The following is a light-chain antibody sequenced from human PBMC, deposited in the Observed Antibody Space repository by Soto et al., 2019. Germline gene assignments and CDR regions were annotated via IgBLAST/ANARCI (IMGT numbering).Light chain of an antibody. CDR1: SGHSSYA. CDR2: LNSDGSH. Sequence: QLVLTQSPSASASLGASVKLTCTLSSGHSSYAIAWHQQQPEKGPRYLMKLNSDGSHTKGDGIPDRFSGSSSGAERYLTISSLHSEDEAEYYCQSWGTGNVVFGGGTKLTVL. V-gene: IGLV4-69*01. J-gene: IGLJ2*01. CDR3: QSWGTGNVV.